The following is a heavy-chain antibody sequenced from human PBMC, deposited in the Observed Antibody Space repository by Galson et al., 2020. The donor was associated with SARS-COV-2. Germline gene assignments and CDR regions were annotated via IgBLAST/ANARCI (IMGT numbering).Heavy chain of an antibody. CDR3: ARDPPPGGGTYYYVDDY. V-gene: IGHV3-66*02. J-gene: IGHJ4*02. CDR2: IYSGGST. D-gene: IGHD3-10*02. Sequence: QNGESLKISCAASGFTVSSNYMSWVRQAPGKGLEWVSVIYSGGSTYYADSVKGRFTISRDNSKNTLYLQMNSLRAEDTAVYYCARDPPPGGGTYYYVDDYWGQGTLVTVSS. CDR1: GFTVSSNY.